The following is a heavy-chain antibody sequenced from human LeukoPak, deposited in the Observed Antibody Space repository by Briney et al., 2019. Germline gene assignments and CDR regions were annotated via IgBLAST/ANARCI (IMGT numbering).Heavy chain of an antibody. CDR2: INHSGST. CDR1: GGSVSTGSYY. Sequence: RTSETLSLTCTVSGGSVSTGSYYWSWIRQPPGKGLEWIGEINHSGSTNYNPSLKSRVTISVDTSKNQFSLKLSSVTAADTAVYYCARCRRDTAMVTAYYYYMDVWGKGTTVTVSS. V-gene: IGHV4-39*07. J-gene: IGHJ6*03. CDR3: ARCRRDTAMVTAYYYYMDV. D-gene: IGHD5-18*01.